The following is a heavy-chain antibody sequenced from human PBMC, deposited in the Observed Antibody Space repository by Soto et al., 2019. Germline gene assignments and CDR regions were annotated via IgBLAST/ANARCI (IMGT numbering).Heavy chain of an antibody. CDR1: GFTFSSYW. CDR2: IKQDGSEK. CDR3: ARDLTLSNYVWGSYRYDAFDI. D-gene: IGHD3-16*02. J-gene: IGHJ3*02. V-gene: IGHV3-7*01. Sequence: GSLRLSCAASGFTFSSYWMSWVRQAPGKGLEWVANIKQDGSEKYYVDSVKGRFTISRDNAKNSLYLQMNSLRAEDTAVYYCARDLTLSNYVWGSYRYDAFDIWGQGTMVTVSS.